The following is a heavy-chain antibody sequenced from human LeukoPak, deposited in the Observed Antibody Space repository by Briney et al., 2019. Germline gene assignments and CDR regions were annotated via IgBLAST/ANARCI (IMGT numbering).Heavy chain of an antibody. CDR1: GFTFSSYW. CDR2: INSDGSRT. CDR3: ARGYYGMDV. Sequence: GGSLRLSCAASGFTFSSYWMHWVRQAPGKGLVWVSGINSDGSRTEYADSVKGRFTISRDNAKNTLYLQVNSLRAEDTAVYYCARGYYGMDVWGQGTTVTVSS. J-gene: IGHJ6*02. V-gene: IGHV3-74*01.